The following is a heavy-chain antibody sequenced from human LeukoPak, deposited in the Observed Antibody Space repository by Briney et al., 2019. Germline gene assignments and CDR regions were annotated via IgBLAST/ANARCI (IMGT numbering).Heavy chain of an antibody. V-gene: IGHV4-59*01. CDR2: IYYSGST. CDR1: GGSISSYY. CDR3: ARVPLELRAFDI. Sequence: SETLSLTCTVPGGSISSYYWSWIRQPPGKGLEWIGYIYYSGSTNYNPSLKSRVTISVDTSKNQFSLKLSSVTAADTAVYYCARVPLELRAFDIWGQGTMVTVSP. J-gene: IGHJ3*02. D-gene: IGHD1-7*01.